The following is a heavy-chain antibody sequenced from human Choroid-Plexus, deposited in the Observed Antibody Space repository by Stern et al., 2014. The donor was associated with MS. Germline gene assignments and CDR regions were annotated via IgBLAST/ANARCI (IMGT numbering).Heavy chain of an antibody. V-gene: IGHV4-39*01. J-gene: IGHJ4*02. CDR1: GDSISSYTHY. CDR2: VYYSGAT. Sequence: QVQLQESGPGLVKPSETLSLTCAVSGDSISSYTHYWAWIRQPPGKGLEWIGSVYYSGATYYNPSLKSPVTISVDTSKNLFSLGLNSVTAADTAVYYCAKHACTGAACPFDLWGQGTLGTVSS. D-gene: IGHD2-8*02. CDR3: AKHACTGAACPFDL.